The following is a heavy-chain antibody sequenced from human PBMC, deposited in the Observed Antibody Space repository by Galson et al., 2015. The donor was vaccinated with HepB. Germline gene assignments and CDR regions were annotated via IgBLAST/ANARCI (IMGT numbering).Heavy chain of an antibody. CDR2: IDPGDSDT. CDR3: ARHGGDPMWYYYDMDC. J-gene: IGHJ6*02. Sequence: QSGAEVKKSGESLKISCTGSGYSFTSYWIGWVRQMPGKRLERMGIIDPGDSDTRYSPTFQGQVTISADKSTSTAYLQWSSLNTSDTAMYYCARHGGDPMWYYYDMDCWCQGGTVTGSS. D-gene: IGHD2-21*01. V-gene: IGHV5-51*01. CDR1: GYSFTSYW.